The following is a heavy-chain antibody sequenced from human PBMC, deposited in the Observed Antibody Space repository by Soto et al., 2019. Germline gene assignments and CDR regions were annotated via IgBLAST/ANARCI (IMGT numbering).Heavy chain of an antibody. V-gene: IGHV5-51*01. CDR2: IYPGDSDT. CDR1: GYSFTSYW. D-gene: IGHD2-15*01. Sequence: RGESLKISCKGSGYSFTSYWIGWVRQMPGKGLEWMGIIYPGDSDTRYSPSFQGQVTISADKSISTAYLQWSSLKASDTAMYYCARIYCSGGSCYNYYYYYGMDVWGQGTTVTVSS. CDR3: ARIYCSGGSCYNYYYYYGMDV. J-gene: IGHJ6*02.